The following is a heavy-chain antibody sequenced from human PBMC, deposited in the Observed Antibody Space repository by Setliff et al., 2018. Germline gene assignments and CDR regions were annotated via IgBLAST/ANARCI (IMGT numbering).Heavy chain of an antibody. CDR1: GFTVSSNY. V-gene: IGHV3-66*02. CDR2: IYSGGST. J-gene: IGHJ6*03. CDR3: ARATLQYSSSWYEYYYYYMDV. D-gene: IGHD6-13*01. Sequence: PGESLKISCAASGFTVSSNYMSWVRQAPGKGLEWVSVIYSGGSTYYADSVKGRFTISRDNSKNTLYLQMNSLRAEDTAVYYCARATLQYSSSWYEYYYYYMDVWGKGTTVTVSS.